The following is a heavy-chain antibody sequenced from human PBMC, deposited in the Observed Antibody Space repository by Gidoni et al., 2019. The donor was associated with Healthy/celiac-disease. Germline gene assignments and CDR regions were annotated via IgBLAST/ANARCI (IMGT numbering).Heavy chain of an antibody. CDR3: AKDEWEPPYYYGMDV. V-gene: IGHV3-30*18. D-gene: IGHD1-26*01. J-gene: IGHJ6*02. CDR1: GFTFSSYG. Sequence: QVQLVESGGGVVQPGRSLRLSCAASGFTFSSYGMHWARQAPGKGLEWVAVISYDGSNKYYADSVKGRFTISRDNSKNTLYLQMNSLRAEDTAVYYCAKDEWEPPYYYGMDVWGQGTTVTVSS. CDR2: ISYDGSNK.